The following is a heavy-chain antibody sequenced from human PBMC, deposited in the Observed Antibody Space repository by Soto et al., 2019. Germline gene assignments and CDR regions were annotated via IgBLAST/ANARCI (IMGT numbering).Heavy chain of an antibody. CDR2: ISYDGSNK. D-gene: IGHD5-18*01. CDR1: GFTFSSYG. Sequence: PGGSLRLSCAASGFTFSSYGMHWVRQAPGKGLEWVAVISYDGSNKYYADSVKGRFTISRDNSKNTLYLQMNSLGAEDTAVYYWAKEGRIQLVRWFDPWGQGTLVTVSS. CDR3: AKEGRIQLVRWFDP. V-gene: IGHV3-30*18. J-gene: IGHJ5*02.